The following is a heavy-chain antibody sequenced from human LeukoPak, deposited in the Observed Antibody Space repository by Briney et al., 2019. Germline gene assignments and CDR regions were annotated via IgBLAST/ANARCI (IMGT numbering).Heavy chain of an antibody. CDR2: IYYTGIT. V-gene: IGHV4-59*08. CDR3: ARRDSSGYYGH. J-gene: IGHJ4*02. D-gene: IGHD3-22*01. Sequence: PSETLSLTCTVSGGSISSYYWSWIRQPPGKGLEWIGYIYYTGITNYNPSLRSRVTILVDTSKNHFTLNLSSVTAADTALYYCARRDSSGYYGHWDQGTLVTVSS. CDR1: GGSISSYY.